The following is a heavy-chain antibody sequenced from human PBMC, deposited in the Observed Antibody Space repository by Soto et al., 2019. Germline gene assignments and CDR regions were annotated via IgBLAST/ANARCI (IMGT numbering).Heavy chain of an antibody. J-gene: IGHJ1*01. Sequence: QVHLVQSGAEMKKPGSSVKVSCKVSGGDLTNSGISWVRQAPGQGLEWMGGIFPLLAMVDYSQKFQGRVTITADESTNTAYMDLGSLKSVDTAVYYCAKEATPGCNSWGQGPLVIVSS. V-gene: IGHV1-69*04. CDR3: AKEATPGCNS. CDR1: GGDLTNSG. D-gene: IGHD2-15*01. CDR2: IFPLLAMV.